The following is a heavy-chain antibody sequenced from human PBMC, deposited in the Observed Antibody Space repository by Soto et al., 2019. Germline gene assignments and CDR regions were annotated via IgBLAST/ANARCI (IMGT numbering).Heavy chain of an antibody. CDR2: IKQDGSEK. CDR1: GFTFSSYW. Sequence: EVQLVESGGGLDQPGGSLRLSCAASGFTFSSYWMSWVRQAPGKGLEWVANIKQDGSEKYYVDSVKGRFTISRDNAKNSLYLQMNSLRAEDTAVYYCARDPNIVATMGSIYYYYGMDVWGQGTTVTVSS. V-gene: IGHV3-7*01. CDR3: ARDPNIVATMGSIYYYYGMDV. J-gene: IGHJ6*02. D-gene: IGHD5-12*01.